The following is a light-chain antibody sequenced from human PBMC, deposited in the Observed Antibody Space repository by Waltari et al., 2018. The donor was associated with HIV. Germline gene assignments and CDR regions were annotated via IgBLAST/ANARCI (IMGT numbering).Light chain of an antibody. CDR1: TNDIGDSNF. V-gene: IGLV2-23*02. CDR2: DVN. CDR3: CSYANNMVI. Sequence: QSALTQPASVSGSPGQSITISCSGSTNDIGDSNFVSRYQHHPGKAPQLIIYDVNKGTSGVSNRFSGFKSGNTASLTISGLQAEDEADYYCCSYANNMVIFGGGTKVTVL. J-gene: IGLJ2*01.